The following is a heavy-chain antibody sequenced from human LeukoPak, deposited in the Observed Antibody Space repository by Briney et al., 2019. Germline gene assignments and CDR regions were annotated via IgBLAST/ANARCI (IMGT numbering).Heavy chain of an antibody. J-gene: IGHJ4*02. D-gene: IGHD3-22*01. V-gene: IGHV3-21*01. CDR1: GFTFSSYS. CDR2: ISSSSSYI. CDR3: ARDYYDSSGYPYFDY. Sequence: GGSLRLSCAASGFTFSSYSMNWVRQAPGKGLEWVSSISSSSSYIYYADSVKGRVTISRDNAKNSLYLQMNSLRAEDTAVYYCARDYYDSSGYPYFDYWGQGTLVTVSS.